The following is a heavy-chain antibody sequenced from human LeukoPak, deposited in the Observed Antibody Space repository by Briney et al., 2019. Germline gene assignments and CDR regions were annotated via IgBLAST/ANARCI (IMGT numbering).Heavy chain of an antibody. J-gene: IGHJ3*02. CDR3: AREVTSSGYLDI. D-gene: IGHD3-22*01. CDR2: IDYSGST. Sequence: PSETLSLTCTVSGSSISSYYWSWTRQPPGKGLEWIGYIDYSGSTYYNPSLKSRVTISVDRSKNQFSLKLSSVTAADTAVYYCAREVTSSGYLDIWGQGTMVTVSS. CDR1: GSSISSYY. V-gene: IGHV4-59*12.